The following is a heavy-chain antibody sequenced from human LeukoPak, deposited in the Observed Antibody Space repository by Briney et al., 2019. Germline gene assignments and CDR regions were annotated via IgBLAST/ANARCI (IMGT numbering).Heavy chain of an antibody. J-gene: IGHJ6*03. CDR3: ARDKRVAVAGTYIYYYYMDV. D-gene: IGHD6-19*01. CDR1: GGSISSGSYY. V-gene: IGHV4-61*02. CDR2: IYTSGST. Sequence: SETLSLTCTVSGGSISSGSYYWSWIRQPAGKGLEWIGRIYTSGSTNYNPSLKSRVTISVDTSKNQFSLKLTSVTAADTAVYYCARDKRVAVAGTYIYYYYMDVWGNGTTVTISS.